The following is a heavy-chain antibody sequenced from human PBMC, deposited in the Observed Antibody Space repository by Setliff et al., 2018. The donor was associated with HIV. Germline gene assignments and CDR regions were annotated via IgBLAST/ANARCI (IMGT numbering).Heavy chain of an antibody. V-gene: IGHV3-30*04. CDR1: SSYA. CDR2: ISYDGSNK. CDR3: ARDLGAAGTPQDYFDS. J-gene: IGHJ4*02. Sequence: GGSLRLSCEAFSSYAMHWARQAPGKGLVWVAVISYDGSNKYYADSVKGRFTISRDNSRNTLYLQMNSLTVEDTAIYYCARDLGAAGTPQDYFDSWGQGTLVTVSS. D-gene: IGHD6-13*01.